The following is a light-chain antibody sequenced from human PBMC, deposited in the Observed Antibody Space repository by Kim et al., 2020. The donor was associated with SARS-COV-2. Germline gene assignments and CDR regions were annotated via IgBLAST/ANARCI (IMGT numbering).Light chain of an antibody. CDR1: QSVSSSY. V-gene: IGKV3-20*01. J-gene: IGKJ2*01. Sequence: LSPGQRATLSCRASQSVSSSYLAWYQQKPGQAPRLLIYGASSRATGIPDRFSGSGSGTDFTLTISRLEPEDFAVYYCQQYGSSPYTFGQGTKLEI. CDR3: QQYGSSPYT. CDR2: GAS.